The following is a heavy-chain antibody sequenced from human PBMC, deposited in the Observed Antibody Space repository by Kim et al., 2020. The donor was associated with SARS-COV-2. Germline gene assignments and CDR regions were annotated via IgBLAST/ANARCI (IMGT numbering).Heavy chain of an antibody. CDR3: ARDSRYSSSWYGYGMDV. Sequence: VEGRFTISRDNSKNTLYLQMNSLSAEDTAVYYCARDSRYSSSWYGYGMDVWGQGTTVTVSS. D-gene: IGHD6-13*01. V-gene: IGHV3-30*07. J-gene: IGHJ6*02.